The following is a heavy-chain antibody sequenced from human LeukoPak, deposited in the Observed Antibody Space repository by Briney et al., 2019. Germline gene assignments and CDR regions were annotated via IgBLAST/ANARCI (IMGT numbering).Heavy chain of an antibody. V-gene: IGHV3-23*01. CDR1: GFSFSSFA. CDR2: IRGGDGST. CDR3: AKDHTRLGGLDY. Sequence: GGSLRLSCAASGFSFSSFAMTWVRQAPGKGLEWVSVIRGGDGSTTYADAVKGRFTISRDDSKNTVSLQVNSLRAHDMAVYYCAKDHTRLGGLDYWGQGTLVTVSS. J-gene: IGHJ4*02. D-gene: IGHD2-2*01.